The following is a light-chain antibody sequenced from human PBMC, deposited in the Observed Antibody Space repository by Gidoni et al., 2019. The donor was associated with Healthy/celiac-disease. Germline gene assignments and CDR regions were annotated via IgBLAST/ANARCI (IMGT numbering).Light chain of an antibody. CDR3: RQYGGSPET. J-gene: IGKJ4*01. V-gene: IGKV3-20*01. CDR1: QSVSSSY. CDR2: GAS. Sequence: ELASTQSLGTLSLSSGERATLSCRASQSVSSSYLAWYQQKPCQAPRLLIYGASSRATSIPDSFSGSGSGSDFTLTIIRLEPEDFAVYYCRQYGGSPETFGGGTKVEIK.